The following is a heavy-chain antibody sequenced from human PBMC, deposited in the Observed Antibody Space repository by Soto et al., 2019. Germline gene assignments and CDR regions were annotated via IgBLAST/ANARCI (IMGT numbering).Heavy chain of an antibody. V-gene: IGHV1-46*01. Sequence: QVQLVQSGAEVKKPGASVKVSCKASGDTFTDYYIHWVRQAPGQGLEWMGTVNPSGGHTTYAQHFLGRRAVTRGPATSTLYMEVTSLTSEDTGVYYCARGGHVVVVTAALDYWGQGTLVTVSS. CDR2: VNPSGGHT. CDR1: GDTFTDYY. D-gene: IGHD2-21*02. CDR3: ARGGHVVVVTAALDY. J-gene: IGHJ4*02.